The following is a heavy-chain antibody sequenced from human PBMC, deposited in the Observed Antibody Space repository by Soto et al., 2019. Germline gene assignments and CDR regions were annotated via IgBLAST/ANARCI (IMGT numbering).Heavy chain of an antibody. CDR3: SRETLWFGESPKS. Sequence: GAPLRHSCTSSGLPLVSYLMDWVRQPPGKGLVWVSRINGDGRSTTYADSVKGRFTISRDNAKNTLYLQMNSLRADDTAVYYCSRETLWFGESPKSGGPGTLVTVSS. CDR1: GLPLVSYL. CDR2: INGDGRST. J-gene: IGHJ4*02. D-gene: IGHD3-10*01. V-gene: IGHV3-74*01.